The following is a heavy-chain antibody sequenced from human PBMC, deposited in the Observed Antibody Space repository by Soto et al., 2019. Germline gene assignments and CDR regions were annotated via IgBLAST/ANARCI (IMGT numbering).Heavy chain of an antibody. CDR2: NTYSGRV. CDR1: GGYISSSRYS. V-gene: IGHV4-30-4*01. CDR3: ARLNLFGFRRGSSLDY. J-gene: IGHJ4*02. D-gene: IGHD3-16*01. Sequence: PSERLSLPYTVSGGYISSSRYSWAWIRQPTVKGXEWIGNNTYSGRVYYNPLFKSRITISIDTNRNQLSWKLSSVSAEDTVVYFCARLNLFGFRRGSSLDYWGQGALVTVSS.